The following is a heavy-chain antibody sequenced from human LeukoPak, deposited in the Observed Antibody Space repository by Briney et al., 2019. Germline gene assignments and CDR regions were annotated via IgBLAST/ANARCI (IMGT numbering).Heavy chain of an antibody. CDR2: ISSSRSYI. D-gene: IGHD5-12*01. V-gene: IGHV3-21*01. CDR3: ARIPILGVATIGGWYFDL. J-gene: IGHJ2*01. Sequence: PGRSLRLSCAASGFTLSSYSMSCVRQPPGDGLEWVSSISSSRSYIYYADSVKGRFTFSRDNAKNSLYLQMNSLRAEDTAVYYCARIPILGVATIGGWYFDLWGRGTLVTVSS. CDR1: GFTLSSYS.